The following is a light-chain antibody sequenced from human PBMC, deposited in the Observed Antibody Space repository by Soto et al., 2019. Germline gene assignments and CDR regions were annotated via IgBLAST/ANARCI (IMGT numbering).Light chain of an antibody. J-gene: IGKJ2*01. Sequence: EIVMTQSPATLSVSPGERATLSCRASQSVSSNLAWSQQKPGQAPRLLIYGASTRATGIPARFSGSGSGTEFTLTISSLQYEDFAVYYCQLYNNWPYTFGQGTKLEIK. CDR3: QLYNNWPYT. CDR1: QSVSSN. V-gene: IGKV3-15*01. CDR2: GAS.